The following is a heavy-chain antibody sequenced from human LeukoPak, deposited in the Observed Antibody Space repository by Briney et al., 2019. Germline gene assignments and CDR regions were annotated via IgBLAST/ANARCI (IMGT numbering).Heavy chain of an antibody. V-gene: IGHV1-18*01. D-gene: IGHD1-14*01. CDR3: ARAKPGLPSSSDP. Sequence: ASVKVSCKASGYTLTSYGINWVRQAPGQGLEWMGWISSYNGNTNYAQKLQGRVTMTTDTSTSTAYMELRSLRFDDTAVYYCARAKPGLPSSSDPWGQGTLVTVSS. CDR1: GYTLTSYG. J-gene: IGHJ5*02. CDR2: ISSYNGNT.